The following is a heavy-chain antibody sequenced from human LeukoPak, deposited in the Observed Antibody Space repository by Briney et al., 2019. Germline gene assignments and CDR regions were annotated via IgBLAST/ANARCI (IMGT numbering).Heavy chain of an antibody. CDR3: ARVGSIAAAGTPDY. V-gene: IGHV3-11*06. Sequence: GGSLRLSCAASGFIFSDYYMTWIRQAPGKGLEWLSYISGSGSDTNYADSVKGRFTTSRDNAKNSMYLQMNSLRAEDTAVYYCARVGSIAAAGTPDYWGQGTLVTVSS. CDR2: ISGSGSDT. J-gene: IGHJ4*02. D-gene: IGHD6-13*01. CDR1: GFIFSDYY.